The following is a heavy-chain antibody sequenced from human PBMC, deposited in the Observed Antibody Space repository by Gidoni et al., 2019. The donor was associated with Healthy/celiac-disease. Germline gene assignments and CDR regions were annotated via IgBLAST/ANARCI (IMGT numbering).Heavy chain of an antibody. V-gene: IGHV3-73*01. CDR1: GFTFSGAA. D-gene: IGHD2-2*02. CDR3: TRAISY. J-gene: IGHJ4*02. CDR2: IRSKANSYAT. Sequence: EVQLVESGGGLVQPGGSLKLSCAASGFTFSGAAMHWVRQASGKGLEWVGRIRSKANSYATAYAASVKGRFTISRDDSKNTAYLQMNSLKTEDTAVYYCTRAISYWGQGTLVTVSS.